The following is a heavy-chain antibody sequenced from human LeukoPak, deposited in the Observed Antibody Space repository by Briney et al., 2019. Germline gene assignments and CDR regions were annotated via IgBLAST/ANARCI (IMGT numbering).Heavy chain of an antibody. J-gene: IGHJ6*03. D-gene: IGHD2-2*02. Sequence: ASVKVSCKASGYTFTSYDINWVRQATGQGLEWMGWMNPNSGNTGYAQKSQGRVTITRNTSISTAYMELSSLRSEDTAVYYCARGPMGVPAAIDYYYYMDVWGKGTTVTVSS. CDR1: GYTFTSYD. CDR3: ARGPMGVPAAIDYYYYMDV. V-gene: IGHV1-8*03. CDR2: MNPNSGNT.